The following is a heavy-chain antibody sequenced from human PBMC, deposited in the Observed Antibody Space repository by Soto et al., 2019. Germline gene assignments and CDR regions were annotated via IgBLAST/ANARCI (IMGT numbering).Heavy chain of an antibody. CDR2: TYYRSKWYN. J-gene: IGHJ5*02. CDR1: GDSVSINSAA. D-gene: IGHD6-19*01. Sequence: SQTLSLTCAISGDSVSINSAAWNCIRHSPSRGLEWLGRTYYRSKWYNYYAVSVKSRIPITPDTSKNQFSLQLNSVTPEDTAVYYCARASSVPNWFDPWGQGTLVTVSS. V-gene: IGHV6-1*01. CDR3: ARASSVPNWFDP.